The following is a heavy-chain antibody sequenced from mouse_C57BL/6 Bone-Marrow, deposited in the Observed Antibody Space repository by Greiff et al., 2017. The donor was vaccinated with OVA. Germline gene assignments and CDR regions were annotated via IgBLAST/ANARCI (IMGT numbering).Heavy chain of an antibody. V-gene: IGHV1-64*01. CDR3: AREIYYDFFY. CDR2: IHPNSGST. CDR1: GYTFTSYW. Sequence: VQLQQPGAELVKPGASVKLSCKASGYTFTSYWMHWVKQRPGQGLEWIGMIHPNSGSTNYNEKFKSKATLTVDKSSSTAYMQLSILTSEDSAVYYCAREIYYDFFYWGQGTTLTVSS. D-gene: IGHD2-4*01. J-gene: IGHJ2*01.